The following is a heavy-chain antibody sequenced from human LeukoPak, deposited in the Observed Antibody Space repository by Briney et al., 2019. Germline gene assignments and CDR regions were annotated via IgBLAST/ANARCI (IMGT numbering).Heavy chain of an antibody. Sequence: SETLSLTCTVSGGSVSTYYWSWIRQPPGKGLEWIGYIHHSGTTNYNPSLKSRVTISVDTSRNQLSLKLSSVTAADTAVYYCAGAYCGGDCRRYYFDYWGQGTLVTVSS. D-gene: IGHD2-21*02. CDR1: GGSVSTYY. CDR2: IHHSGTT. J-gene: IGHJ4*02. V-gene: IGHV4-59*02. CDR3: AGAYCGGDCRRYYFDY.